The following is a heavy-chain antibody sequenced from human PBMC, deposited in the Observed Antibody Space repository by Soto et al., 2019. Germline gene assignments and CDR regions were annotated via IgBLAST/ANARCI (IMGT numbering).Heavy chain of an antibody. CDR2: IIPIFGTA. D-gene: IGHD5-18*01. J-gene: IGHJ6*02. CDR1: GGTFSSYA. Sequence: SVKVSCKASGGTFSSYAISWVRQAPGQGLEWMGGIIPIFGTANYAQKFQGRVTITADESTSTAYMELSSLRSEDTAVYYCARGGDTAMVNDYYYYGMDVWGQGTTVTVSS. CDR3: ARGGDTAMVNDYYYYGMDV. V-gene: IGHV1-69*13.